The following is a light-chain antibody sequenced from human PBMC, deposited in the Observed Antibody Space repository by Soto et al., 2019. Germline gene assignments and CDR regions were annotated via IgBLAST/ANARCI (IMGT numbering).Light chain of an antibody. Sequence: DIVMTQSPLSLPVTPGEPASISCRSSQSLLHSNGYNYLDWYLQKPGQSPQLLIYLGSNRASGVPDRFSGSGSGTDFTLKISRVEAEDVEVYYCMQDLQTTRNFGQGTKVDIK. J-gene: IGKJ2*02. CDR2: LGS. CDR1: QSLLHSNGYNY. CDR3: MQDLQTTRN. V-gene: IGKV2-28*01.